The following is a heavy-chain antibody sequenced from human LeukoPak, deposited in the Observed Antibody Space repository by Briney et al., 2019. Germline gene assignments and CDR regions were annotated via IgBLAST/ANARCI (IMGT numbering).Heavy chain of an antibody. D-gene: IGHD6-6*01. J-gene: IGHJ4*02. Sequence: PGGSLRVSCEASGFTFNTYGIHWVRQAPGRGLEWVAFIRYDGINKYDADSVKGRFTISRDNSKNTVYLEMNSLRPEDTAVYYCAKDYIVSSSPIYYYDYWGQGTLVSVSS. CDR3: AKDYIVSSSPIYYYDY. CDR2: IRYDGINK. V-gene: IGHV3-30*02. CDR1: GFTFNTYG.